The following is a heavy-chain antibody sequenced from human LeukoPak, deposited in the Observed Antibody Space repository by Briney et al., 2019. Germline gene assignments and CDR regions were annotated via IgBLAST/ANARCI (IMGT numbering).Heavy chain of an antibody. Sequence: GGSLRLSCAASGFTFSDYSMSWIRQAPGKGLEWVSYISSTSYTNYAHSVKGRFTISRDNAKNSLYLQMNSLRAEDTAVYYCARDRTARAFDIWGQGTMVTVSS. CDR1: GFTFSDYS. CDR2: ISSTSYT. CDR3: ARDRTARAFDI. J-gene: IGHJ3*02. V-gene: IGHV3-11*05. D-gene: IGHD1-1*01.